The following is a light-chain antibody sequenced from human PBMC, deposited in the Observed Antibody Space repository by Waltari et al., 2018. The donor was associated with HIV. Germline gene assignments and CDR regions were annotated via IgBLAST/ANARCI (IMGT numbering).Light chain of an antibody. V-gene: IGLV2-11*01. CDR3: CSHAGNLIFV. CDR2: DVD. CDR1: SSYVDTF. J-gene: IGLJ1*01. Sequence: QSALTQPHLVSGSPGQSLTISCTGTSSYVDTFVSWYQQHPGKAPKLIIYDVDKRPSGVPARFSASKSGNTASLTISGLQAEDEADYHCCSHAGNLIFVFGTGTRVTVL.